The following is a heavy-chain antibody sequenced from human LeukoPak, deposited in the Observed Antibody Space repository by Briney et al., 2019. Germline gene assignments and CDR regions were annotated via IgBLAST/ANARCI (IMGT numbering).Heavy chain of an antibody. CDR3: ARESGYYYDSSGLFGGFDP. V-gene: IGHV4-59*01. J-gene: IGHJ5*02. Sequence: SETLSLTCTVSGGSNSSYYWSWIRQPPGKGLEWIGYIYYSGSTNYNPSLKSRVTISVDTSKNQFSLKLSSVTAADTAVYYCARESGYYYDSSGLFGGFDPWGQGTLVTVSS. CDR2: IYYSGST. CDR1: GGSNSSYY. D-gene: IGHD3-22*01.